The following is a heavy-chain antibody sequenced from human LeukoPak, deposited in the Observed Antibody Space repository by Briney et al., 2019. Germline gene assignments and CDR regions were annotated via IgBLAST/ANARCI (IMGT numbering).Heavy chain of an antibody. V-gene: IGHV4-34*01. Sequence: SETLSLTCAVYGGSFSGYYWSWIRQPPGKGLEWIGEINHSGSTNYNPSLKSRVTISVDTSKNQFSLKLSSVTAADTAVYYCARGDSYGSGSYEDYWGQGTLVTVSS. CDR1: GGSFSGYY. CDR2: INHSGST. D-gene: IGHD3-10*01. J-gene: IGHJ4*02. CDR3: ARGDSYGSGSYEDY.